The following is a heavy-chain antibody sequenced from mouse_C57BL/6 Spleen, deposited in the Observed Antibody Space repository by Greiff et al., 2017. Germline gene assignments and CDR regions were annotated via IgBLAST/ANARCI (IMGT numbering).Heavy chain of an antibody. D-gene: IGHD2-3*01. CDR1: GFSFNTYA. J-gene: IGHJ3*01. CDR2: IRSKSNNYAT. V-gene: IGHV10-1*01. Sequence: DAGGGLVQPKGSLKLSCAASGFSFNTYAMNWVRQAPGKGLEWVARIRSKSNNYATYYADSVKDRFTISRDDSESMLYLQMNNLKTEDTVMYYCVRPYDGYYRAWFAYWGQGTLVTVSA. CDR3: VRPYDGYYRAWFAY.